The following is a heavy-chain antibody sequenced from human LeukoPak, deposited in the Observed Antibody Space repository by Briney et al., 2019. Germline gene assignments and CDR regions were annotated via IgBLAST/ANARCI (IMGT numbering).Heavy chain of an antibody. V-gene: IGHV3-23*01. CDR3: ATSSSYRDPHAFDI. CDR2: ISRGGDMT. D-gene: IGHD2-2*01. J-gene: IGHJ3*02. CDR1: GFAFGNTG. Sequence: GGFLRLSCAASGFAFGNTGMSWVRQTPGTGLEWVSSISRGGDMTFYADSVKGRFTISRDKYKNTLYMQMNSLRAEDTAVYYCATSSSYRDPHAFDIGGQGTMVTVSS.